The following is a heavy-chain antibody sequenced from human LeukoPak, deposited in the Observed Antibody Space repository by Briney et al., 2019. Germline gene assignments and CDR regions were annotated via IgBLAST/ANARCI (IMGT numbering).Heavy chain of an antibody. J-gene: IGHJ6*02. V-gene: IGHV3-11*01. CDR3: ARDVRYFDPAPGGMDV. CDR1: GFTFSDYY. D-gene: IGHD3-9*01. CDR2: ISSSGSTI. Sequence: GGSLRLSCAASGFTFSDYYMSWIRQAPGKGLEWVSCISSSGSTIYYADSVKGRFTISRDNAKNSLYLQMNSLRAEDTAVYYCARDVRYFDPAPGGMDVWGQGTTVTVSS.